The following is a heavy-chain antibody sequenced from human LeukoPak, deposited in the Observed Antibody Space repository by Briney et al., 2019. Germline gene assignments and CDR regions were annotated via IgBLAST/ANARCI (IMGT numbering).Heavy chain of an antibody. CDR2: IYPGDSDT. CDR3: ARVTGYMIEDYFDY. Sequence: GASLKISCNGSGYSFTSYWTGWVRQMPGKGLEWMGIIYPGDSDTRYSPSFQGQVTISADKSTSTAYLQWSSLKASDTAMYYCARVTGYMIEDYFDYWGQGTLVTVSS. V-gene: IGHV5-51*01. J-gene: IGHJ4*02. CDR1: GYSFTSYW. D-gene: IGHD3-22*01.